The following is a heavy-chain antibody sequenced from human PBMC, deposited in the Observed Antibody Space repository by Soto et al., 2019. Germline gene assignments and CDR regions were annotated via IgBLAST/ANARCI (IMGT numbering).Heavy chain of an antibody. CDR3: VKQTAPIGGYFDF. Sequence: LRLSCTASGFIFSNFGMSWVRQAPGKGLEWVSGFTSSGDTTYYVESVRGRFTISRDNSKSTLYLEMNGLRAEDTAMYYCVKQTAPIGGYFDFWGQGILVTVS. CDR1: GFIFSNFG. J-gene: IGHJ4*02. D-gene: IGHD3-16*01. V-gene: IGHV3-23*01. CDR2: FTSSGDTT.